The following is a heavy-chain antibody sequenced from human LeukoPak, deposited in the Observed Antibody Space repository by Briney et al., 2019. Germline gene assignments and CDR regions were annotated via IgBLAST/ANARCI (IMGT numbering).Heavy chain of an antibody. CDR3: AKEGMGKWLSPTGLDY. CDR2: IRYDGSNK. D-gene: IGHD3-22*01. Sequence: PGRSLRLSCAASGFTFSSYAMHWVRQAPGKGLEWVAFIRYDGSNKYYADSVKGRFTISRDNSKNTLYLQMNSLRAEDTAVYYCAKEGMGKWLSPTGLDYWGQGTLVTVSS. J-gene: IGHJ4*02. CDR1: GFTFSSYA. V-gene: IGHV3-30*02.